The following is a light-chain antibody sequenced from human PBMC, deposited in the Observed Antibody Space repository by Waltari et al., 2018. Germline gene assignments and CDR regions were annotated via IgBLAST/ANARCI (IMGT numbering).Light chain of an antibody. V-gene: IGKV4-1*01. Sequence: IVLTQSPASLAVALGELATINCRTGRSVLSSSSNRNSLAWYQQKPGQPPNLLIYWASTRESGVPDRFSGSGSGTDFTLTISSLQAEDGAVYYCQQYSITPFTFGPGTKVDIK. CDR1: RSVLSSSSNRNS. CDR2: WAS. J-gene: IGKJ3*01. CDR3: QQYSITPFT.